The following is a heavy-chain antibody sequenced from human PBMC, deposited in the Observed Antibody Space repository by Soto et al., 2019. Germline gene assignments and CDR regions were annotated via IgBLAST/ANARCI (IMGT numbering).Heavy chain of an antibody. V-gene: IGHV1-69*08. D-gene: IGHD2-15*01. CDR2: VIPNLGVT. J-gene: IGHJ4*02. CDR1: GGTLSSYT. CDR3: ARDKGYCSDTSCPDFDY. Sequence: QVQLVQSGAEVKKPGSSVKVSCKASGGTLSSYTFSWVRQAPGXGLEXMGRVIPNLGVTNYAKKFQGRFTIVVDTSTSTAYMELXXLXYEDTAVYYCARDKGYCSDTSCPDFDYWGQGTLVTVSS.